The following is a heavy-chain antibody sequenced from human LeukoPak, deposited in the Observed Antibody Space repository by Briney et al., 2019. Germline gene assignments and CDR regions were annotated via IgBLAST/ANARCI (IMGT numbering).Heavy chain of an antibody. V-gene: IGHV1-69*05. J-gene: IGHJ4*02. CDR2: IIPIFGTA. CDR1: GGTFSSYA. CDR3: AGASRGRFLEWLLYWDY. D-gene: IGHD3-3*01. Sequence: ASVKVSCKSSGGTFSSYAISWVRQAPGQGLEWMGGIIPIFGTANYAQKFHGRVTITTGESTSTAYMELSSLRSEDTAVYYCAGASRGRFLEWLLYWDYWGQGTLVTVSS.